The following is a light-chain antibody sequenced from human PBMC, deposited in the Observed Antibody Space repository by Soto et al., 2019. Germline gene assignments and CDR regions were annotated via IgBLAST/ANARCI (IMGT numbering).Light chain of an antibody. J-gene: IGKJ5*01. Sequence: DIHMTQSPSTLSLSLGDRVTITFLASQTISSWLALYQQKPGKAPKLLIYKASTLKSGVSSRFSGSGSGTEFTLTISSLQPDDFATYYCQQYNSYSITFGQGTRLEIK. CDR1: QTISSW. CDR3: QQYNSYSIT. CDR2: KAS. V-gene: IGKV1-5*03.